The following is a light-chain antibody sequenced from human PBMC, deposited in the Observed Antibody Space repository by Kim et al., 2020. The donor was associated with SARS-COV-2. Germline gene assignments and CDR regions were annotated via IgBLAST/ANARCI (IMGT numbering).Light chain of an antibody. CDR3: VLYMGSGLWV. V-gene: IGLV8-61*01. CDR2: STN. Sequence: GGPVTLACGLNSGAVSTSYYPSWYQQTPGQAPRTLIYSTNTRSSGVPDRFSGSILGNKAALTITGAQADDESDYYCVLYMGSGLWVFGGGTKLTVL. CDR1: SGAVSTSYY. J-gene: IGLJ3*02.